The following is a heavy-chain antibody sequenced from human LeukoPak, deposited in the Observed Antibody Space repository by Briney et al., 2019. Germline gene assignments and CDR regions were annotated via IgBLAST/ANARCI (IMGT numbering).Heavy chain of an antibody. CDR3: ARDYYGSGSYFAERDAFDI. J-gene: IGHJ3*02. CDR2: IIPIFGTA. D-gene: IGHD3-10*01. V-gene: IGHV1-69*13. Sequence: SVKVSCKASGGTFSSYAISWVRLAPGQGLEWMGGIIPIFGTANYAQKFQGRVTITADESTSTAYMELSSLRSEDTAVYYCARDYYGSGSYFAERDAFDIWGQGTMVTVSS. CDR1: GGTFSSYA.